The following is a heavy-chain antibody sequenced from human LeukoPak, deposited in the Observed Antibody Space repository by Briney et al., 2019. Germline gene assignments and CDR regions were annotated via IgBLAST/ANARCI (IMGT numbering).Heavy chain of an antibody. Sequence: PGGSLRLSCAASGFTFSDYYMSWIRQAPGKGLEWVSYISSSGSTIYYADSVKGRFTISRDNAKNSLYLQMNSLRAEDTAVYYCARSPEMATIMADYWGQGTLVTVSS. D-gene: IGHD5-24*01. J-gene: IGHJ4*02. CDR3: ARSPEMATIMADY. CDR1: GFTFSDYY. V-gene: IGHV3-11*01. CDR2: ISSSGSTI.